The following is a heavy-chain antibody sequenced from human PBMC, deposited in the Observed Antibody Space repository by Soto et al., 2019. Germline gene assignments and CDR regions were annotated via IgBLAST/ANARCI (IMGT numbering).Heavy chain of an antibody. CDR3: ARLDYYGSGSYLADI. D-gene: IGHD3-10*01. V-gene: IGHV5-10-1*01. J-gene: IGHJ3*02. Sequence: GESLKISCKGSGYSFTSYWISWVRQMPGKGLEWMGRIDPSDSYTNYSPSFQGHVTISADKSISTAYLQWSSLMASDTAMYYWARLDYYGSGSYLADIWGQGTMVTVSS. CDR2: IDPSDSYT. CDR1: GYSFTSYW.